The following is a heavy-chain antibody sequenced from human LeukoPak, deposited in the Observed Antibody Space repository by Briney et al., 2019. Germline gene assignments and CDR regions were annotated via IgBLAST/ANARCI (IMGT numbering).Heavy chain of an antibody. V-gene: IGHV3-30*03. CDR1: GFTFSSYG. CDR2: ISYDGSNK. J-gene: IGHJ4*02. Sequence: PGRSLRLSCAASGFTFSSYGMHWVRQAPGKGLEWVAVISYDGSNKYYADSVKGRFTISRDNSKNTLYLKMNSLRAEDTAVYYCAALPTGGGSGGYPFDYWGQGTLVTVSS. CDR3: AALPTGGGSGGYPFDY. D-gene: IGHD3-10*01.